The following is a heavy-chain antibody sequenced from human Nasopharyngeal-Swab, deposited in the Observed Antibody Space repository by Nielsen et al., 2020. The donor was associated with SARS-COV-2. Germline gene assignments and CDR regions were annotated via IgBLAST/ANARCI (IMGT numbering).Heavy chain of an antibody. J-gene: IGHJ4*02. V-gene: IGHV3-21*01. CDR3: ARSTTFGGVIAKRHFDY. CDR2: ISSSSRYI. Sequence: WIRQPPGKGLEWVSSISSSSRYIYYADSVRGRFTISRDNAKNSLYLQMNSLRAEDTAVYYCARSTTFGGVIAKRHFDYWGQGTLVTVSS. D-gene: IGHD3-16*02.